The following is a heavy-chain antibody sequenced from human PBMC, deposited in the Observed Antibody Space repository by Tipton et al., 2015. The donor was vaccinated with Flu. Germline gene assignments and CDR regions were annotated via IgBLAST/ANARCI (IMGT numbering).Heavy chain of an antibody. V-gene: IGHV4-59*08. CDR1: GSSISSYY. D-gene: IGHD6-13*01. J-gene: IGHJ4*02. CDR3: ASLSSSWGYFDY. Sequence: TLSLTCTVSGSSISSYYWSWIRQPPGKGLEWIGYNYYSGSTNYNPSLKSRVTISVDTSKNQFSLKLSSVTAADTAVYYCASLSSSWGYFDYWGQGTLVTVSS. CDR2: NYYSGST.